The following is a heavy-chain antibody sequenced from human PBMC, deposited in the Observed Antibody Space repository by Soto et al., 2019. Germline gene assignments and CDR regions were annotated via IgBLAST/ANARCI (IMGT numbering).Heavy chain of an antibody. CDR1: GFTFSSYA. Sequence: HPGGSLRLSCAASGFTFSSYAMHWVRQAPGKGLEWVAVISYDGSNKYYADSVKGRFTISRDNSKNTLYLQMNSLRAEDTAVYYCAAPYYYDSSGHMTGIWGQGTMVTVSS. CDR2: ISYDGSNK. V-gene: IGHV3-30-3*01. CDR3: AAPYYYDSSGHMTGI. J-gene: IGHJ3*02. D-gene: IGHD3-22*01.